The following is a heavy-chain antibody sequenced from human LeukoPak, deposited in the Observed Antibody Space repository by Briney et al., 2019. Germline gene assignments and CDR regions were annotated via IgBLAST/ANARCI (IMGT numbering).Heavy chain of an antibody. CDR3: TTGSIWSGYHRIDH. J-gene: IGHJ4*02. D-gene: IGHD3-3*01. Sequence: PGGSLRLSCTISGFTFSDYAMTWVRQAPGKGLEWVGFIKSKVFGGTTSFAASVEGRFSISRDDSKSIAYLQMNSLKTEDTAVYYCTTGSIWSGYHRIDHWGQGTLVTVSS. CDR2: IKSKVFGGTT. V-gene: IGHV3-49*04. CDR1: GFTFSDYA.